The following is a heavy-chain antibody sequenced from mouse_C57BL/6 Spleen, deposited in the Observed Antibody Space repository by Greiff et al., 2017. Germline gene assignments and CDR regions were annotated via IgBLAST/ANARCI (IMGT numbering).Heavy chain of an antibody. CDR3: AREGPMAWFAY. D-gene: IGHD3-3*01. V-gene: IGHV1-82*01. J-gene: IGHJ3*01. Sequence: VQLQQSGPELVKPGASVKISCKASGYAFSSSWMNWVKQRPGKGLEWIGRIYPGDGDTNYNGKFKGKATLTADKSSSTAYMQLSSLTSEDSAVYFCAREGPMAWFAYWGQGTLVTVSA. CDR2: IYPGDGDT. CDR1: GYAFSSSW.